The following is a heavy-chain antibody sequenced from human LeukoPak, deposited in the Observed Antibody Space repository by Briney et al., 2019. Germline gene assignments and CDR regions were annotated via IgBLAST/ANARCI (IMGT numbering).Heavy chain of an antibody. D-gene: IGHD3-10*01. CDR1: GGSISSYY. Sequence: PSETLSLTCTVSGGSISSYYWSWIRQPPGKGLEWIGEINHSGITNYNPSLKSRVTISVDTSKNQFSLKLSSVTAADTAVYYCARTGSVSYYGSGSYRYYYYGMDVWGQGTTVTVSS. V-gene: IGHV4-34*01. CDR2: INHSGIT. CDR3: ARTGSVSYYGSGSYRYYYYGMDV. J-gene: IGHJ6*02.